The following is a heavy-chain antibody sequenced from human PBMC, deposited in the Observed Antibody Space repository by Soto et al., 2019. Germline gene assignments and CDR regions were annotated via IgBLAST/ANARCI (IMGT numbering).Heavy chain of an antibody. D-gene: IGHD3-22*01. CDR2: INAGNGNT. CDR1: GKTVPNYS. Sequence: ASVKVSCKASGKTVPNYSIHWVRQAPGQRLEWMGWINAGNGNTKYSQKFQGRVTITRDTSASTAYMELSSLRSEDTAVYYCAREFYDSSGYLTWGQGTLVTVSS. J-gene: IGHJ4*02. CDR3: AREFYDSSGYLT. V-gene: IGHV1-3*01.